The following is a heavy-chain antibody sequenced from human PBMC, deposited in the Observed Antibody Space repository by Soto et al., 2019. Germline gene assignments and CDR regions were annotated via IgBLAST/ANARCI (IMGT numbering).Heavy chain of an antibody. V-gene: IGHV1-3*01. CDR2: INAGNGNT. Sequence: ASVKVSCKASGYTFTSYAMHWVRQAPGQRLEWMGWINAGNGNTKYSQKFQGRVTITRDTSASTAYMELGSLRSEDTAVYYCARGRYSSSWYGDWGNWFDPWGQGTLVTVSS. D-gene: IGHD6-13*01. J-gene: IGHJ5*02. CDR1: GYTFTSYA. CDR3: ARGRYSSSWYGDWGNWFDP.